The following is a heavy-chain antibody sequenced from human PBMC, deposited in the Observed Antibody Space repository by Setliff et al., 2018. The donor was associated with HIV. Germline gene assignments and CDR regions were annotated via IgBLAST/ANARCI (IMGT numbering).Heavy chain of an antibody. J-gene: IGHJ5*02. V-gene: IGHV4-39*01. CDR1: GGSMNSSSYY. D-gene: IGHD3-3*01. CDR2: IYYSGKT. Sequence: PLETLSLTCTVSGGSMNSSSYYWGWIRQPPGKGLEWLGSIYYSGKTYDNPSLKSRVTLSVDTSKNRFFLKLNSVTAADTAVYYCSRSDFWVGYTALYNWFDPWGQGTLVTVSS. CDR3: SRSDFWVGYTALYNWFDP.